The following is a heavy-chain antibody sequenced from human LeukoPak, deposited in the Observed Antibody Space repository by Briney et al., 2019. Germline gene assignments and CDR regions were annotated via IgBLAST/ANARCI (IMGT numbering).Heavy chain of an antibody. J-gene: IGHJ4*02. CDR2: IKDGGTTT. CDR3: TTIRPGY. Sequence: RSGGSLRLSCAASGFTFSSYWIHWVRQVPGKGLVWVSRIKDGGTTTDYADSAKGRFTISRDDAKNTLYLQMNSLRAEDTAVYYCTTIRPGYWGQGTLVTVSP. CDR1: GFTFSSYW. V-gene: IGHV3-74*01. D-gene: IGHD5-12*01.